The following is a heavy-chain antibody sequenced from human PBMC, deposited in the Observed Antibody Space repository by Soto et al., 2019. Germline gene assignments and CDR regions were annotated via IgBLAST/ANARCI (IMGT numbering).Heavy chain of an antibody. CDR1: GFSLTTSGMC. D-gene: IGHD4-17*01. CDR2: IDWDDGK. CDR3: ARITQGDYFWFDP. J-gene: IGHJ5*02. V-gene: IGHV2-70*01. Sequence: SGPTLVNPTQTLTLTCSFSGFSLTTSGMCVGWIRQPPGKSLEWLALIDWDDGKFYSPSLKTRLTISKDTSKNQVVLTMTNMDPVDTATYFCARITQGDYFWFDPWGPGTLVTVSS.